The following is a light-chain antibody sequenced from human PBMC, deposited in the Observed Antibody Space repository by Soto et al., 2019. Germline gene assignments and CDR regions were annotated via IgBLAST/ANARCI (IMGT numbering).Light chain of an antibody. CDR3: QQYDNSPLT. V-gene: IGKV3-20*01. CDR1: QSVSISY. J-gene: IGKJ4*01. Sequence: EIVLTQSPGTLSLSPGERATVSCRASQSVSISYLAWYQQKPGQAPRLLIYGASSRATGIPDRFSGSGSGTDFTLTISRLEPEDFAVYYCQQYDNSPLTFGGGTKVEIK. CDR2: GAS.